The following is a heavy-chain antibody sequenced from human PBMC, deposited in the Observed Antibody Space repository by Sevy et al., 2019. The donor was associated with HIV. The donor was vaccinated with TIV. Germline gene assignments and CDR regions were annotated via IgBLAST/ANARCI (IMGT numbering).Heavy chain of an antibody. CDR1: GFTFSKYS. J-gene: IGHJ4*02. V-gene: IGHV3-23*01. CDR2: LSFGCGEI. Sequence: GGSLRLSCAASGFTFSKYSMSWVRQPPGKGLEWVSTLSFGCGEINYADSVKGRFTISRDNSKSSVYLQMNNLRPEDTAGYYCAREGCTKPHDYWGQGNLVTGSS. CDR3: AREGCTKPHDY. D-gene: IGHD2-8*01.